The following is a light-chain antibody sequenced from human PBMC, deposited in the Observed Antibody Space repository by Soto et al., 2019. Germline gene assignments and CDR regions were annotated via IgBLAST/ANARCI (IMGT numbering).Light chain of an antibody. CDR1: QSVSSNY. J-gene: IGKJ1*01. V-gene: IGKV3-20*01. CDR2: GAS. CDR3: QQYGSSPWT. Sequence: EIVLTQSPGTLSLSPGERATLSCRASQSVSSNYLAWYQQKPGQAPRPLIYGASSRATGIPDRFSGSGAGTDFTLTISRLESEDFALYYCQQYGSSPWTFGPGTKVEIK.